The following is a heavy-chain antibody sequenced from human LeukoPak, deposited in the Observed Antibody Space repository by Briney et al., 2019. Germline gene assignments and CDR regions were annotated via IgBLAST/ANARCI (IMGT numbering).Heavy chain of an antibody. J-gene: IGHJ6*02. CDR3: ARDMTRAVPIPGTYYYAYAMDV. D-gene: IGHD6-13*01. CDR2: VYYRGST. Sequence: SETLSLTCTVSGGSISSYFWNWIRQSPGKGLEWVGYVYYRGSTNYNPSLKSRVTISVDTSKNQFSLELSSVTAADTAVYYCARDMTRAVPIPGTYYYAYAMDVWGQGTTVTVSS. V-gene: IGHV4-59*01. CDR1: GGSISSYF.